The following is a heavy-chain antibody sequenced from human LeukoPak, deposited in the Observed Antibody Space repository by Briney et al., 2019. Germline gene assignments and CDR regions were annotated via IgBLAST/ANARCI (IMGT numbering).Heavy chain of an antibody. V-gene: IGHV3-21*04. CDR1: RFTFSSYS. J-gene: IGHJ5*02. Sequence: GGSLRLSCAASRFTFSSYSMNWVRQAPGKGLEWVSSISSSGSYIYYADSVKGRFTISRDNSKNTLYLQMNSLRAEDTAVYYCAKKHFPGTVTSYNWFDPWGQGTLVTVSS. D-gene: IGHD4-17*01. CDR3: AKKHFPGTVTSYNWFDP. CDR2: ISSSGSYI.